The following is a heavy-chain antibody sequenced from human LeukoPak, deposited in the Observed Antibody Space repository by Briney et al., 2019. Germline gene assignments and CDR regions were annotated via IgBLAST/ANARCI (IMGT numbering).Heavy chain of an antibody. CDR2: ISWNSGSI. J-gene: IGHJ4*02. CDR1: GFTLDDYA. CDR3: AKDSRYDSSGSFDY. D-gene: IGHD3-22*01. V-gene: IGHV3-9*01. Sequence: PGRSLRLSCAASGFTLDDYAMHWVRQAPGKGLEWVSVISWNSGSIGYADSVKGRFTISRDNAKNSLYLQMNSLRAEDTALYYCAKDSRYDSSGSFDYWGQGTLVTVSS.